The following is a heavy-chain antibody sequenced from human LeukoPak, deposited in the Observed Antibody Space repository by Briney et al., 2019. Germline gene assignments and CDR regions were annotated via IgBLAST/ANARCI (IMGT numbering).Heavy chain of an antibody. D-gene: IGHD6-13*01. CDR1: GFTFSSYS. V-gene: IGHV3-21*01. CDR3: ASGSSSWYTPGY. Sequence: PGVSLRLSCAASGFTFSSYSMNWVRQAPGKGLEWVSSISSSSSYIYYADSVKGRFTISRDNAKNSLYLQMNSLRAEDTAVYYCASGSSSWYTPGYWGQGTLVTVSS. J-gene: IGHJ4*02. CDR2: ISSSSSYI.